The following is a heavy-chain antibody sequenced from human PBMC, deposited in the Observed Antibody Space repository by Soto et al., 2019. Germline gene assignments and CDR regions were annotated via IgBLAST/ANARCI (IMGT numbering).Heavy chain of an antibody. CDR1: GFTFSSYW. D-gene: IGHD2-15*01. CDR2: INSDGSST. J-gene: IGHJ4*02. V-gene: IGHV3-74*01. CDR3: ARVYCSGGSCYQLDY. Sequence: GGSLRLSCAASGFTFSSYWMHWVRQAPGKGLVWVSRINSDGSSTSYADSVKGRFTISRDNAKNTLYLQMNSLRAEDTAVYYCARVYCSGGSCYQLDYWGQGTLVTSPQ.